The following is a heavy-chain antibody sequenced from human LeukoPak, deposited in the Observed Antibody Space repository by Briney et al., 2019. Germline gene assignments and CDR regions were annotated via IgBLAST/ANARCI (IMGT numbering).Heavy chain of an antibody. J-gene: IGHJ3*02. CDR2: ISSSGSTI. D-gene: IGHD2-2*01. CDR3: ARDRQVVPAATDAFDI. V-gene: IGHV3-48*03. Sequence: GGSLRLSCAASGFTFSSYEMNWVRQAPGKGLEWVSYISSSGSTIYYADSVKGRFTISRDNAKNSLYLQMNSLRAEDTAVYYCARDRQVVPAATDAFDIWGQGTMVTVSS. CDR1: GFTFSSYE.